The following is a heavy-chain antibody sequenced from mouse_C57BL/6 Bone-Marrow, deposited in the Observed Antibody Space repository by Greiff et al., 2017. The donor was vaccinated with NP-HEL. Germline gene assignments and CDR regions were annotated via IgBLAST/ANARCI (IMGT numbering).Heavy chain of an antibody. Sequence: VHVKQSGAELVRPGASVKLSCTASGFNIKDDYMHWVKQRPEQGLEWIGWIDPENGDTEYASKFQGKATITADTSSNTAYLQLSSLTSEDTAVYYCTTIGVGLGYFDVWGTGTTVTVSS. CDR2: IDPENGDT. CDR3: TTIGVGLGYFDV. CDR1: GFNIKDDY. V-gene: IGHV14-4*01. J-gene: IGHJ1*03. D-gene: IGHD1-1*02.